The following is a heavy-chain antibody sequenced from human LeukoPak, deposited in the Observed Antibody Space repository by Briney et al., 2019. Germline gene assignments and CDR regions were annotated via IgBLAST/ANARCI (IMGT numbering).Heavy chain of an antibody. J-gene: IGHJ5*02. Sequence: GGSLRLSCAASGFTFSSYSMNWVRQAPGKGLEWVSSISSSSSYIYYADSVKGRSTISRDNAKNSLYLQMNSPRAEDTAVYYCARDRLRIVVVPAAPTGGFDPWGQGTLVTVSS. CDR3: ARDRLRIVVVPAAPTGGFDP. CDR1: GFTFSSYS. CDR2: ISSSSSYI. V-gene: IGHV3-21*01. D-gene: IGHD2-2*01.